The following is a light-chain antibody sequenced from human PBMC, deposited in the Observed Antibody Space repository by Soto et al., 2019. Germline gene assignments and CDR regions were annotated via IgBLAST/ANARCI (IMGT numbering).Light chain of an antibody. J-gene: IGLJ1*01. CDR3: SSYTDSSNYV. CDR1: SSDLAIYNY. V-gene: IGLV2-14*01. CDR2: QVT. Sequence: QSVLTQPASLSGSPGQSITISGTGTSSDLAIYNYVSWYQQQPGKATKLMIYQVTTRPSGVSNRFSGSRSGNTASLTISGLQAEDEADYYCSSYTDSSNYVFGPGTKLTVL.